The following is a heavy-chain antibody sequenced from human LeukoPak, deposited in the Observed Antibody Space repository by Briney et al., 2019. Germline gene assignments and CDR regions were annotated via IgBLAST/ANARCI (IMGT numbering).Heavy chain of an antibody. CDR2: IKQDGSQK. V-gene: IGHV3-7*03. J-gene: IGHJ4*02. D-gene: IGHD5-24*01. CDR1: GFTFNRYW. CDR3: ASAARQRWLQIDY. Sequence: GGSLRLSCAASGFTFNRYWMNWVRQAPGKGLEWVANIKQDGSQKYYVDSVKGRFTMSRDNAKNSLYLLMDSLRAEDTAVYYCASAARQRWLQIDYWGQGTLVTVST.